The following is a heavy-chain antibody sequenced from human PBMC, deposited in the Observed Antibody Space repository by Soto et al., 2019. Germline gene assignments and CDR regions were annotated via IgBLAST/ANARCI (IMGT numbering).Heavy chain of an antibody. V-gene: IGHV4-59*01. CDR2: IYYSGST. CDR1: GGSISSYY. Sequence: SETLSLTCTVSGGSISSYYWSWIRQPPWKGLEWIGYIYYSGSTNYNPSLKSRVTISVDTSKNQFSLKLSSVTAADTAVYYCARAYRNYYDSSGYYYFFDYWGQGTLVTVSS. D-gene: IGHD3-22*01. CDR3: ARAYRNYYDSSGYYYFFDY. J-gene: IGHJ4*02.